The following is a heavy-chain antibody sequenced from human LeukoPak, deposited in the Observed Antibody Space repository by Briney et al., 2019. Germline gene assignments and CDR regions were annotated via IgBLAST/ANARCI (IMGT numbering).Heavy chain of an antibody. Sequence: GGSXRXXCAASGFTFSSYWMHWVRQAPGKGLVWVSRINSDGSSTSYADSVKGRFTISRDNAKNTLYLQMNSLRAEDTAVYYCARERYYDILTGYPSGMDVWGQGTTVTVSS. J-gene: IGHJ6*02. CDR2: INSDGSST. D-gene: IGHD3-9*01. CDR3: ARERYYDILTGYPSGMDV. V-gene: IGHV3-74*01. CDR1: GFTFSSYW.